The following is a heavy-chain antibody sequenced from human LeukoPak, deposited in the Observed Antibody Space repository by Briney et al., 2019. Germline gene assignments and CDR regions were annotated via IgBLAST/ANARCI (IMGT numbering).Heavy chain of an antibody. Sequence: ASETLSLTCTVSGGSISSYYWSWIRQPPGKGLEWIGYIYYSGSTNYNPSLKSRVTISVDTSKNQFSLKLSSVTAADTAVYYCARSTYYYGSGSALDYWGQGTLVTVSS. CDR2: IYYSGST. D-gene: IGHD3-10*01. J-gene: IGHJ4*02. CDR3: ARSTYYYGSGSALDY. CDR1: GGSISSYY. V-gene: IGHV4-59*01.